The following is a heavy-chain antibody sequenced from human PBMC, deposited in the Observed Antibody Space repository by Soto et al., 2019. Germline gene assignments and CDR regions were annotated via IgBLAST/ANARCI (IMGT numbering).Heavy chain of an antibody. CDR3: VRRVSGNYDY. CDR2: ISSNGGTT. CDR1: GFTFNNYD. Sequence: EVQLAESGGNMVQXGGSLRLSCXXSGFTFNNYDMHWVRQAPGKGLEYVSSISSNGGTTYYGNSVKGRFTISRDNSKNTLYLQMGSLRPEDMAVYYCVRRVSGNYDYWGQGTLVTVSS. J-gene: IGHJ4*02. D-gene: IGHD1-7*01. V-gene: IGHV3-64*01.